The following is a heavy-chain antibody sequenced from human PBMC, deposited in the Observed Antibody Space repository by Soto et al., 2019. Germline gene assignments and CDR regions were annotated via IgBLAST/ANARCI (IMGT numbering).Heavy chain of an antibody. CDR3: ARAYGDYLDY. J-gene: IGHJ4*02. V-gene: IGHV4-30-2*01. CDR2: IYHSGST. CDR1: GGSISSGGYS. D-gene: IGHD4-17*01. Sequence: SETLSLTCAVSGGSISSGGYSWSWIRQPPGKGLEWSGYIYHSGSTYYNPSLKSRVTISVDRSKNQFSLKLSSVTAADTAVYYCARAYGDYLDYWGQGTLVTVSS.